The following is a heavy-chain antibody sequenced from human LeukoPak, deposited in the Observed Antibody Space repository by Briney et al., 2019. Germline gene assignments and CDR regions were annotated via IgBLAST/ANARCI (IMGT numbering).Heavy chain of an antibody. CDR3: ARGARGSVWRVFDY. CDR2: ISYDGGNT. Sequence: PGGSLRLSCAASGFTFSSYAMHWVRQAPGKGLEWVALISYDGGNTYSADSVKGRFTISRDNSKNTLYLQMNSLRAEDTSVYYCARGARGSVWRVFDYWGQGTLVTVSS. J-gene: IGHJ4*02. CDR1: GFTFSSYA. D-gene: IGHD6-19*01. V-gene: IGHV3-30*04.